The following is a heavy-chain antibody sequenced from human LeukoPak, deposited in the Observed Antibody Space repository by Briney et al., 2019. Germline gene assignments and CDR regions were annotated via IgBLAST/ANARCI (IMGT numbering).Heavy chain of an antibody. CDR1: GGSISSYY. D-gene: IGHD3-10*01. J-gene: IGHJ4*02. CDR2: INHSGST. Sequence: SETLSLTCTVSGGSISSYYWSWIRQPPGKGLGWIGEINHSGSTNYNPSLKSRVTISVDTSKNQFSLKPSSVTAADTAVYYCARGKPRAPYYYGSGSYYNGVFDCWGQGTLVTVSS. CDR3: ARGKPRAPYYYGSGSYYNGVFDC. V-gene: IGHV4-34*01.